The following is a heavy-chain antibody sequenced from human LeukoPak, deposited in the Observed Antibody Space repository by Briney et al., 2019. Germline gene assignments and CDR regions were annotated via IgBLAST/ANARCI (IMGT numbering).Heavy chain of an antibody. CDR3: AHSYYFGSRSYYNVWFAP. Sequence: GSGPTLVNPTQTLTLTFTFSGFSLSTSGVGVCWIRQPPGKALQWLALIYWDDEKYYSPSLKSRLSISRDTSRNQVVLTMTNMDPLDTGTYFCAHSYYFGSRSYYNVWFAPWGLGTLVSVSS. V-gene: IGHV2-5*02. D-gene: IGHD3-10*01. CDR1: GFSLSTSGVG. J-gene: IGHJ5*02. CDR2: IYWDDEK.